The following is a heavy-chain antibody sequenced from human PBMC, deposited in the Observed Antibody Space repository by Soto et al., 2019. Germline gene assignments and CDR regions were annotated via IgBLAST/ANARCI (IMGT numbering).Heavy chain of an antibody. CDR2: ISGSGTSA. V-gene: IGHV3-23*01. Sequence: EVQLLESGGGLVQPGGSLRLSCAASGFIFSNYAMSWVRQAPGKGLEWVSVISGSGTSAYYADSVKGRFSISRDNSRNTLHLQLNGPRAEDTAVYYCAKDYSVNTAKATFFHSWGQGTLVTVSS. CDR3: AKDYSVNTAKATFFHS. CDR1: GFIFSNYA. D-gene: IGHD3-10*02. J-gene: IGHJ4*02.